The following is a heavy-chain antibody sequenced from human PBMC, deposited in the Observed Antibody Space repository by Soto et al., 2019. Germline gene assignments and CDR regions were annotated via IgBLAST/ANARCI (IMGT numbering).Heavy chain of an antibody. J-gene: IGHJ4*02. CDR3: ARAIGYSYGYSNYFDY. CDR2: INPSGGTT. CDR1: AYTFTDYY. D-gene: IGHD5-18*01. V-gene: IGHV1-46*01. Sequence: ASVKVSCKASAYTFTDYYMHWVRQAPGQGLEWMGLINPSGGTTTYLQKFQGRVTMTRDTSKNQFSLKLSSVTAADTAVYYCARAIGYSYGYSNYFDYWGQGTLVTVSS.